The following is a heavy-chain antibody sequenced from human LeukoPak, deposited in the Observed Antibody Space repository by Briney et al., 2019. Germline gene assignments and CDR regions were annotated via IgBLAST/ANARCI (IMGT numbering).Heavy chain of an antibody. D-gene: IGHD2-15*01. CDR3: ARDSVDGDVFDI. CDR1: GFTFSSYG. J-gene: IGHJ3*02. Sequence: GGSLRLSCAASGFTFSSYGMHWVRQAPGKGLEWVAFIRYDGSNKYYADSVKGRFTISRDNSKNTLYLQMNSLRGEDTAVYYCARDSVDGDVFDIWGQGTMVTVSS. V-gene: IGHV3-30*02. CDR2: IRYDGSNK.